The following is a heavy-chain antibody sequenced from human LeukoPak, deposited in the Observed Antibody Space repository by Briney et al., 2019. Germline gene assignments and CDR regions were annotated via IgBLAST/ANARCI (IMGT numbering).Heavy chain of an antibody. J-gene: IGHJ4*02. V-gene: IGHV1-2*02. D-gene: IGHD2-21*01. CDR3: ARSAETNCGGDCYSFDY. CDR2: INPNSGGT. CDR1: GYTFTNYG. Sequence: GASVKVSCKASGYTFTNYGVNWVRQAPGQGLEWMGWINPNSGGTNYARKFQGRVTMTRDTSISTAYMELSRLRSDDTAVYYCARSAETNCGGDCYSFDYWGQGTLVTVSS.